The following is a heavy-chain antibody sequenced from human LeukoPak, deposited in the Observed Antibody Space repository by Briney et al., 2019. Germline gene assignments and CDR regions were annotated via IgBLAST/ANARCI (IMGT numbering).Heavy chain of an antibody. CDR3: ARAYYDSSGDY. J-gene: IGHJ4*02. CDR1: GFTFSSYE. V-gene: IGHV3-48*03. Sequence: GSLRLSGAASGFTFSSYEMNWVRQAPGKGLEWVSYVSSSGSTIYYADSVKGRFTISRDNAKNSLYLQMNSLRAEDTAVYYCARAYYDSSGDYWGQGTLVTVSS. D-gene: IGHD3-22*01. CDR2: VSSSGSTI.